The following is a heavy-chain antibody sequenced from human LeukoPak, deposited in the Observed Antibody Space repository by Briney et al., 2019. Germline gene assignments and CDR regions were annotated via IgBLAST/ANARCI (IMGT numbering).Heavy chain of an antibody. J-gene: IGHJ4*02. CDR2: ISGSGGST. CDR3: VKFTEIAGVEY. Sequence: GVSLRVSCAASGFSFSRWSIMWLHPAPGKGLEGVSAISGSGGSTYYADSVKGPFTISRDNSTNTPYLQLLSMSAEDTAVYYCVKFTEIAGVEYCGEGALVTVSS. D-gene: IGHD6-13*01. CDR1: GFSFSRWS. V-gene: IGHV3-23*01.